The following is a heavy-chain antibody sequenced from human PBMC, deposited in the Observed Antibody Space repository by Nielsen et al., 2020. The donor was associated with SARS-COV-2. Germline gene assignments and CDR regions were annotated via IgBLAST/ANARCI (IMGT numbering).Heavy chain of an antibody. CDR3: AREWGIAARPNWFDP. Sequence: RQAPGKGLEWIGYIYYSGSTYYNPSLKRRVTISVDTSKNQFSLKLSSVTAADTAVYYCAREWGIAARPNWFDPWGQGTLVTVSS. CDR2: IYYSGST. J-gene: IGHJ5*02. D-gene: IGHD6-6*01. V-gene: IGHV4-31*02.